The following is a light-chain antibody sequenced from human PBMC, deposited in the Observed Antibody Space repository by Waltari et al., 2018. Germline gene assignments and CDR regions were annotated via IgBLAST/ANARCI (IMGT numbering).Light chain of an antibody. CDR3: QDYGGSRT. J-gene: IGKJ1*01. V-gene: IGKV3-20*01. Sequence: EIVLTQSPGTLSLSPGERATLSCRASQSVSSNTLAWYQHKPGQAPRLLIFGASSRATGIPDRFSGSGSGTEFALTISRLETEDFAVYYCQDYGGSRTFGQGTKVEIK. CDR1: QSVSSNT. CDR2: GAS.